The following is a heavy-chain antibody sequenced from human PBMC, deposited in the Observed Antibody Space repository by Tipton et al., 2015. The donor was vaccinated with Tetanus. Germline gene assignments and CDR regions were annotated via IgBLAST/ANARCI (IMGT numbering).Heavy chain of an antibody. CDR1: GGSITTFY. J-gene: IGHJ4*02. Sequence: TLSLTCTISGGSITTFYWSWIRQHPGKGLEWIGYIYYSGSSYYNPSLKSRITLSVATSKKQFSLRLTSVSAADTAVYYCARTRRLTDLPNSGSYFDSWGQGIVVTVSS. CDR2: IYYSGSS. CDR3: ARTRRLTDLPNSGSYFDS. V-gene: IGHV4-31*03. D-gene: IGHD1-26*01.